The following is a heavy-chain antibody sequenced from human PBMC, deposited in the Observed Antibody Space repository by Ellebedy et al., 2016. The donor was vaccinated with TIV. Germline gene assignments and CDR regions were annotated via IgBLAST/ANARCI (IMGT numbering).Heavy chain of an antibody. J-gene: IGHJ6*02. D-gene: IGHD3-9*01. V-gene: IGHV1-46*01. CDR3: ARDQGAYYDILTGYYREYYYYYGMDV. CDR2: INPSGGST. Sequence: ASVKVSXKASRYTFTSYYMHWVRQAPGQGLEWMGIINPSGGSTSYAQKFQGRVTMTRDTSTSTVYMELRSLRSDDTAVYYCARDQGAYYDILTGYYREYYYYYGMDVWGQGTTVTVSS. CDR1: RYTFTSYY.